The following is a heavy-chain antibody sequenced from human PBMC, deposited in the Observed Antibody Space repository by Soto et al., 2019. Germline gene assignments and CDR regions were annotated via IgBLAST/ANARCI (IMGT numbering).Heavy chain of an antibody. CDR2: ISTYNGDT. CDR1: GYTFTTSG. V-gene: IGHV1-18*01. CDR3: ARQGSWPYYYYGLDV. D-gene: IGHD1-26*01. Sequence: QVQLVQSGPEVKKPGASVKVSCDASGYTFTTSGISWVRQAPGQGLEWMGWISTYNGDTNSAQKFQGRVTMTADTSTGTVYMELMSLKSDDTAVYYCARQGSWPYYYYGLDVWGQGTTVTVSS. J-gene: IGHJ6*02.